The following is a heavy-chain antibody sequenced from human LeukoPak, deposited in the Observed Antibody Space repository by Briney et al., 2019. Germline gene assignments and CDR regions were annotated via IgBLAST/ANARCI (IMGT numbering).Heavy chain of an antibody. CDR1: YFTFSSYS. V-gene: IGHV3-48*01. J-gene: IGHJ4*02. D-gene: IGHD3-22*01. Sequence: PGGSLRLSCAASYFTFSSYSMNWVRQAPGKRLEWVSYISSSSSTIYYADSVKGLFTISKDNAKNSQHLQINSMRAEDTAVYCCAREVYDSSGYYGLESFDYWGQGTLVTVSS. CDR3: AREVYDSSGYYGLESFDY. CDR2: ISSSSSTI.